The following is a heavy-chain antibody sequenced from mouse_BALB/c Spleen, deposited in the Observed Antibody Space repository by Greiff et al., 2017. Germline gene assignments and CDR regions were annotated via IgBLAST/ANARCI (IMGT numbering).Heavy chain of an antibody. J-gene: IGHJ4*01. D-gene: IGHD2-1*01. V-gene: IGHV5-9-4*01. CDR3: ARVNYGNYWAMDY. Sequence: EVHLVESGGGLVKPGGSLKLSCAASGFTFSSYAMSWVRQSPEKRLEWVAEISSGGSYTYYPDTVTGRFTISRDNAKNTLYLEMSSLRSEDTAMYYCARVNYGNYWAMDYWGQGTSVTVSS. CDR2: ISSGGSYT. CDR1: GFTFSSYA.